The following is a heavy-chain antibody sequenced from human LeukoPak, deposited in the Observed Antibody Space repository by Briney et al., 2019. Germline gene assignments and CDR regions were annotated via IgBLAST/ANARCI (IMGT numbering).Heavy chain of an antibody. Sequence: ASVKVSCKASGYTFTSYYMHWVRQAPGQGLEWMGWINPNSGGTNYAQKFQGRVTMTRDTSISTAYMELSRLRSDDTAVYYCARESGSYYGGFDPWGQGTLVTVSS. V-gene: IGHV1-2*02. D-gene: IGHD1-26*01. CDR3: ARESGSYYGGFDP. CDR2: INPNSGGT. CDR1: GYTFTSYY. J-gene: IGHJ5*02.